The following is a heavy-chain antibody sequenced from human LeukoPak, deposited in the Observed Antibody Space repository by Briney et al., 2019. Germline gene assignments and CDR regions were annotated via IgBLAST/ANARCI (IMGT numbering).Heavy chain of an antibody. CDR3: ARGIAARLYYFDY. D-gene: IGHD6-6*01. Sequence: GGSLRLSCAASGFTFSSYAMHWVRQAPGKGLEYVSAISSNGGSTYYANSVKGRFTISRDNSKNTLYLQIGSLRAEDMAVYYCARGIAARLYYFDYWGQGTLVTVSS. J-gene: IGHJ4*02. V-gene: IGHV3-64*01. CDR1: GFTFSSYA. CDR2: ISSNGGST.